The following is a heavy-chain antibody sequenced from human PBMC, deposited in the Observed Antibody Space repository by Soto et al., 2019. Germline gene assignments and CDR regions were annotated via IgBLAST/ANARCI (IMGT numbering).Heavy chain of an antibody. Sequence: GGSLRLSCAASGFTFSSYSMNWVRQAPGKGLEWVSSISSSSSYIYYADSVKGRFTISRDNAKNSLYLQMNSLRAEDTAVYYCARDFRAVRGVIRWFDPWGQGTLVTVSS. J-gene: IGHJ5*02. CDR1: GFTFSSYS. CDR3: ARDFRAVRGVIRWFDP. V-gene: IGHV3-21*01. D-gene: IGHD3-10*01. CDR2: ISSSSSYI.